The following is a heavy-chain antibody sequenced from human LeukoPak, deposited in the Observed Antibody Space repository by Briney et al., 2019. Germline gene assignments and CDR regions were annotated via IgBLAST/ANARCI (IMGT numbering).Heavy chain of an antibody. CDR3: ASRDGGDFDY. J-gene: IGHJ4*02. D-gene: IGHD5-24*01. V-gene: IGHV1-2*02. CDR2: INPNSGGT. Sequence: GASVKVSCKAFRSTFTGYYMHWVRQAPGQGLEWMGWINPNSGGTNYAQNFQGRVTMTRDTSISTAYMELSRLRSDDTAVYYCASRDGGDFDYWGQGTLVTVSS. CDR1: RSTFTGYY.